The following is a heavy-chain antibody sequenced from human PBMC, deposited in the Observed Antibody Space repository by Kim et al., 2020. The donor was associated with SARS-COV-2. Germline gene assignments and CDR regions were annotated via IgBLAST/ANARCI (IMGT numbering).Heavy chain of an antibody. D-gene: IGHD3-22*01. CDR1: GFTFSSYS. Sequence: GGSLRLSCAAAGFTFSSYSMSWVRQAPGKGLEWVSVIYSGGSSTYYADSVKGRFTISRDNSKNTLYLQMNSLRAEDTAVYYCAKDALPRRGVVVISPFFDYWGQGTLLTITS. V-gene: IGHV3-23*03. J-gene: IGHJ4*02. CDR2: IYSGGSST. CDR3: AKDALPRRGVVVISPFFDY.